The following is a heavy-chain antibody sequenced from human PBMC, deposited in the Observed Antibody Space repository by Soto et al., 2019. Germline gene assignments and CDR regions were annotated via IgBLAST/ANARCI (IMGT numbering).Heavy chain of an antibody. CDR3: ARDYYDSSGYSDNYYFDY. CDR2: IYSGGST. V-gene: IGHV3-53*01. Sequence: PGGSLRLSCAASGFTVSGNYMSWVRQAPGKGLEWVSVIYSGGSTYYADSVKGRFTISRDNSKNTLYLQMNSLRAEDTAVYYCARDYYDSSGYSDNYYFDYWGQGTLVTVSS. D-gene: IGHD3-22*01. J-gene: IGHJ4*02. CDR1: GFTVSGNY.